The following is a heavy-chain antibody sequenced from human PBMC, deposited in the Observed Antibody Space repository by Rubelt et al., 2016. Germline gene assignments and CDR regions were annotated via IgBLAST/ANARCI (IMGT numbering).Heavy chain of an antibody. CDR2: IYDSGST. CDR1: GGSISSYY. Sequence: QVQLQESGPGLVKPSETLSLTCTVSGGSISSYYWSWIRQPPGKGLEWIGYIYDSGSTNYNPSLKGRVVKSVNTANNQCAVKLNCGTAADTAVYYCARGKVRGVIGAFEIWGQGTMVTVSS. V-gene: IGHV4-59*01. J-gene: IGHJ3*02. CDR3: ARGKVRGVIGAFEI. D-gene: IGHD3-10*01.